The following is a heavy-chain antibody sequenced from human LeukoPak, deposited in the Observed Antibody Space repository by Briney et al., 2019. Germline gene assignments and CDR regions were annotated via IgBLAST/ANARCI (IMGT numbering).Heavy chain of an antibody. CDR3: AKQSLYDSSGHFHY. Sequence: GGSLRLSCAASGFTFSSYAMTCVRQAPGKWLEWVSTITGSGGYTYYADSVKGRFTISRDNSKNTLFLRMNSLRAEDTAVYFCAKQSLYDSSGHFHYWGQGTLVTVSS. D-gene: IGHD3-22*01. CDR1: GFTFSSYA. V-gene: IGHV3-23*01. J-gene: IGHJ4*02. CDR2: ITGSGGYT.